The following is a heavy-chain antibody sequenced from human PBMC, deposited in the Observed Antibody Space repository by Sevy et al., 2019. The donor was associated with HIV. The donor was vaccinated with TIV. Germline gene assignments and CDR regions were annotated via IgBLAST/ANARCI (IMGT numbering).Heavy chain of an antibody. CDR2: IIPIFGTA. J-gene: IGHJ5*02. CDR1: GGTFSSYA. Sequence: ASVKVSCKASGGTFSSYAISWVRQAPGQGLEWMGGIIPIFGTANYAQKFQGRVTITADESTSTAYMELGSRRSEDTAVYYCAGGGGDIVVVPAAMAYNWFDPWGQGTLVTVSS. D-gene: IGHD2-2*01. CDR3: AGGGGDIVVVPAAMAYNWFDP. V-gene: IGHV1-69*13.